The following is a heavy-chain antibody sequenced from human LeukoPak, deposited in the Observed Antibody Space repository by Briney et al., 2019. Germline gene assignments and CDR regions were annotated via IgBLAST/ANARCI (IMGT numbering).Heavy chain of an antibody. D-gene: IGHD6-19*01. CDR1: GFTFSNFA. J-gene: IGHJ4*02. V-gene: IGHV3-23*01. Sequence: GGSLRLSCAASGFTFSNFAMTWVRQAPGKGLEWVSGISASGGSTYYADSVKGRFTISRDNSKNTLYLQMNSLRAEDTAVYYCAKGPYSSGWNDYWGQGTLVIVSS. CDR3: AKGPYSSGWNDY. CDR2: ISASGGST.